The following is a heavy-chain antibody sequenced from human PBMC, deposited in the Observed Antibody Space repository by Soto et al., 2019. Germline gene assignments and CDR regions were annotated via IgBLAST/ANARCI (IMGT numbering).Heavy chain of an antibody. D-gene: IGHD2-15*01. Sequence: QVQLEQSGAEVKKPGSSLKVSCKATGGTFNKYAISWVRQAPGQGLEWMAGIIPVYGTPNYAPRFQDRVTIIADASTTSAYMEGNSLRSEDTAIYYCSIVTAYGMDVWGPGTTVIVSS. J-gene: IGHJ6*02. CDR3: SIVTAYGMDV. CDR1: GGTFNKYA. CDR2: IIPVYGTP. V-gene: IGHV1-69*01.